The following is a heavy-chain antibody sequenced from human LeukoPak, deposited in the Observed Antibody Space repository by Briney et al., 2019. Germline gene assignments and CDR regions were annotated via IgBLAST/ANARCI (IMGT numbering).Heavy chain of an antibody. Sequence: SETLSLTCTVSGDSLRKSTFYWVWIRQPPGKGLEWIGSIYYSGGADYNPSLQSRVTISVDASKNEFSLKLSSVTAADTAVYYCARDEPDSSSWYGDAFDIWGQGTMVTVSS. V-gene: IGHV4-39*07. CDR3: ARDEPDSSSWYGDAFDI. J-gene: IGHJ3*02. CDR2: IYYSGGA. CDR1: GDSLRKSTFY. D-gene: IGHD6-13*01.